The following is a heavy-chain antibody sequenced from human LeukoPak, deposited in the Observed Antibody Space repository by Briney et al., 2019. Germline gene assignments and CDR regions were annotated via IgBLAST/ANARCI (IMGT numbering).Heavy chain of an antibody. V-gene: IGHV3-23*01. CDR2: VSGSGGST. CDR1: GFTFSSYA. Sequence: SGGSLRLSCAASGFTFSSYAMSWVRQAPGKGLEWVSAVSGSGGSTYYADSVKGRFTISRDNSKNTLYLQMNSLRAEDTAVYYCAKGIYYGSGSPFDYWGQGTLVTVSS. J-gene: IGHJ4*02. CDR3: AKGIYYGSGSPFDY. D-gene: IGHD3-10*01.